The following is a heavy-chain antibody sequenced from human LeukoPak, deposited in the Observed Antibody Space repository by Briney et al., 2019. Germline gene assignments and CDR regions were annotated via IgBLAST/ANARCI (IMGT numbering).Heavy chain of an antibody. CDR3: ARSPGGYCSGGSCYSGYYYYYMDV. V-gene: IGHV3-7*01. CDR2: INQDGSEK. CDR1: AFTFSNYW. J-gene: IGHJ6*03. D-gene: IGHD2-15*01. Sequence: GGSLRLSCAASAFTFSNYWMIWVRQAPGKGLEWVANINQDGSEKYYVDSVKGRFTISRDNAKNSLYLQMNRLRAEDTAVYYCARSPGGYCSGGSCYSGYYYYYMDVWGKGATVTISS.